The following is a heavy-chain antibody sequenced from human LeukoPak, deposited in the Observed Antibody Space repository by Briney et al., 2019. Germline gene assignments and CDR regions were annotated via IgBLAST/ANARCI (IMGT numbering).Heavy chain of an antibody. Sequence: SETLSLTCTVSGGSISSSSSYWGWIRQPPGKGLEWIGSIYYSGSTYYNPSLKSRVTISVDTSKNQFSLKLSSVTAADTAVYYCAMGHYYWYFDLWGRGTLVTVSS. J-gene: IGHJ2*01. V-gene: IGHV4-39*01. D-gene: IGHD3-16*01. CDR1: GGSISSSSSY. CDR3: AMGHYYWYFDL. CDR2: IYYSGST.